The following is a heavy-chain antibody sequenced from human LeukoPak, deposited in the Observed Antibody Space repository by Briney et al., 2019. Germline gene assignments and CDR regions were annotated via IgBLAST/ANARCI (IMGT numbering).Heavy chain of an antibody. V-gene: IGHV4-39*01. D-gene: IGHD2-15*01. CDR3: ARHSRGFSGGGGFDY. CDR2: IYYSGST. Sequence: SETLSLTCTVSGGSISSSSYYWGWIRQPPGKGLEWIGSIYYSGSTYYNPSLKSRVTISVDTSKNQFSLKLSSVTAADTAVYYCARHSRGFSGGGGFDYWGQRTLVTVSS. CDR1: GGSISSSSYY. J-gene: IGHJ4*02.